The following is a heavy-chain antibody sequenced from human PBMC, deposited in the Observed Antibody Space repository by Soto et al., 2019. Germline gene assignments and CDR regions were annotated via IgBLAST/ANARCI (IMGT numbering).Heavy chain of an antibody. J-gene: IGHJ6*02. CDR2: IVVGSGNT. Sequence: GASVKVSCKASGFTFTSSTVQWVRQARGQRLEWIGWIVVGSGNTNYAQKFQERVTITRDMSTSTAYMELSSLRPEDTAVYYCAADPFFVAAAGVWLHYYYGMDVWGQGTTVTVSS. V-gene: IGHV1-58*01. CDR1: GFTFTSST. CDR3: AADPFFVAAAGVWLHYYYGMDV. D-gene: IGHD6-13*01.